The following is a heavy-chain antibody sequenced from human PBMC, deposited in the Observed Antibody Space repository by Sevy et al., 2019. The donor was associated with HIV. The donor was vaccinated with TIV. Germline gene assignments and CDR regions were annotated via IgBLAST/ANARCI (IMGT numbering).Heavy chain of an antibody. Sequence: GGSLRLSCAASGFTFSSYCLSWVRQAPGKGLEWVANIKQDGSEKYYVDSVKGRFTISRDNPKNSLYLQMNSLRAEDTAVYYCARVYCSGGVCYSVYAFDIWGQGTLVTVSS. CDR3: ARVYCSGGVCYSVYAFDI. D-gene: IGHD2-15*01. CDR1: GFTFSSYC. CDR2: IKQDGSEK. J-gene: IGHJ3*02. V-gene: IGHV3-7*01.